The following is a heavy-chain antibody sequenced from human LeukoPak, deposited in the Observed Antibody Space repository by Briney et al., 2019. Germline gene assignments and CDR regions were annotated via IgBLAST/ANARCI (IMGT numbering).Heavy chain of an antibody. D-gene: IGHD3-10*01. CDR1: GDSISSYY. Sequence: SETLSLTCTVSGDSISSYYWGWIRQPPGKGLEWIGSIYYSGSTYYNPSLKSRVTISVDTSKNQFSLKLSSVTAADTAVYYCARHHYYGSGSLDWGQGTLVTVSS. CDR3: ARHHYYGSGSLD. J-gene: IGHJ4*02. CDR2: IYYSGST. V-gene: IGHV4-39*01.